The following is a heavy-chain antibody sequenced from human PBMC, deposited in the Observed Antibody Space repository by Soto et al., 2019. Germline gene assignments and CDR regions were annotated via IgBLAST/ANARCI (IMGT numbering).Heavy chain of an antibody. D-gene: IGHD2-21*02. Sequence: PVEALKISCEGSEDTFDSYWIWLVLEPPGRGLQWIGIRYLGGSDTRYSPDLQGQVTISVEKSLTTAYLQWKSLKASDSGIYYCARIRKNCGGDCYPFEYWGQGTEVTVSS. CDR3: ARIRKNCGGDCYPFEY. CDR2: RYLGGSDT. J-gene: IGHJ4*02. CDR1: EDTFDSYW. V-gene: IGHV5-51*01.